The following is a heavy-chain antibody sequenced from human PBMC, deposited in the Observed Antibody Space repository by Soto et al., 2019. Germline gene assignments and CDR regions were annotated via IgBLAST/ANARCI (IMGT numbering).Heavy chain of an antibody. CDR3: TRGLARGGGPYYYYGLDV. V-gene: IGHV4-61*01. CDR1: AGSLSSGSYY. CDR2: SFDSEST. Sequence: QVQLQESGPGLVKPSETLSLTCTVSAGSLSSGSYYWSWNRQPPGKGLEWVGYSFDSESTNYNPSLKSPVIMSVDTSKKQFSLTLTSVTVADTAVYYCTRGLARGGGPYYYYGLDVWGQGTTVTVSS. J-gene: IGHJ6*02. D-gene: IGHD3-10*01.